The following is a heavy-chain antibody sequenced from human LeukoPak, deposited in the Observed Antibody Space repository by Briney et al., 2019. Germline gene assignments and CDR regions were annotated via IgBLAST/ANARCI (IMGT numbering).Heavy chain of an antibody. Sequence: GGSLRLSCAASGFTFSDYYMSWIRQAPGKGLEWVSYISSSGSTIYYADSVKGRFTISRDNSKNTLYLQMNSLRAEGTAVYYCAKDGVLRFLEWLLGYYFDYWGQGTLVTVSS. CDR3: AKDGVLRFLEWLLGYYFDY. CDR2: ISSSGSTI. J-gene: IGHJ4*02. CDR1: GFTFSDYY. D-gene: IGHD3-3*01. V-gene: IGHV3-11*01.